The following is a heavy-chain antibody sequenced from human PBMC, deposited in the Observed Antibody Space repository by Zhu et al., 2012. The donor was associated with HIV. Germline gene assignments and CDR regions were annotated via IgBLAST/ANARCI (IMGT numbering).Heavy chain of an antibody. CDR3: ARDHHTSGYHC. CDR2: INHTGNT. CDR1: GESLTGNTYY. J-gene: IGHJ4*02. D-gene: IGHD3-22*01. Sequence: QVQLQQWGAGLLKPSETLSLTCAVYGESLTGNTYYWSWIRQPPGKGLEWIGEINHTGNTNYNPSLKSRVTISVDTSKNQFSLKLSSVTAADTALYYCARDHHTSGYHCWGQGTLVTVSS. V-gene: IGHV4-34*02.